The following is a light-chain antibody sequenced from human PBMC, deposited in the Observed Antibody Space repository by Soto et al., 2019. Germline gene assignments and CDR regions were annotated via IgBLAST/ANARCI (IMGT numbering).Light chain of an antibody. Sequence: QSVLTQPPSASGTPGQRVTIACSGSSSNIGRNTVHWYQQYPGTAPQPLIYDNNQRPSGVPDRFSGSKSGTSASLAISGLQSEDEADYYCATWDDSLSGVIFGRGTKLTVL. CDR2: DNN. CDR3: ATWDDSLSGVI. V-gene: IGLV1-44*01. CDR1: SSNIGRNT. J-gene: IGLJ2*01.